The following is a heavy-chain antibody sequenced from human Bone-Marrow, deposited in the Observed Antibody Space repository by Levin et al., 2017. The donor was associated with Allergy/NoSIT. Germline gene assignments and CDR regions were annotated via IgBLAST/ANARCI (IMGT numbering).Heavy chain of an antibody. D-gene: IGHD2-15*01. V-gene: IGHV3-64*01. CDR1: GFTFSSYA. CDR3: ARSLPLCSGGSCGFDP. Sequence: PGGSLRLSCAASGFTFSSYAMHWVRQAPGKGLEYVSAISSNGGSTYYANSVKGRFTISRDNSKNTLYLQMGSLRAEDMAVYYCARSLPLCSGGSCGFDPWGQGTLVTVSS. J-gene: IGHJ5*02. CDR2: ISSNGGST.